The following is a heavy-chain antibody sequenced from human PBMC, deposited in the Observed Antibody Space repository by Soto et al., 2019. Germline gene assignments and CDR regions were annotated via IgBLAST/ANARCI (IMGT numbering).Heavy chain of an antibody. CDR2: ISYDGSNK. J-gene: IGHJ4*02. V-gene: IGHV3-30*03. D-gene: IGHD4-17*01. CDR3: ATTVTTPLDD. CDR1: GFTFSSYG. Sequence: QVQLVESGGGVVQPGRSLRLSCAASGFTFSSYGMHWVRQAPGKGLEWVAVISYDGSNKYYADSVEGRFTISRDNSKNTLYLQMNSLRAEDTAVYYCATTVTTPLDDWGQGTLVTVSS.